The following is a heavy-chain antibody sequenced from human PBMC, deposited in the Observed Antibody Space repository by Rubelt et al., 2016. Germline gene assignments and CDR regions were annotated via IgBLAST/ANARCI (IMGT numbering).Heavy chain of an antibody. J-gene: IGHJ4*02. D-gene: IGHD6-13*01. CDR2: INHSGST. V-gene: IGHV4-34*01. CDR1: GGSFSGYY. Sequence: QLQLQESGPGLLKPSETLSLTCAVYGGSFSGYYWSWIRQPPGKGLEWIGEINHSGSTNYNPSLKSRVTISVDTSKNQFSLKLSSVTAADTAVYYCARGLGYSNPDYWGQGTLVTVSS. CDR3: ARGLGYSNPDY.